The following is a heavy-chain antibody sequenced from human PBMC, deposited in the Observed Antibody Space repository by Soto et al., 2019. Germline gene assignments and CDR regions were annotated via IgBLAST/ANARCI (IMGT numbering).Heavy chain of an antibody. J-gene: IGHJ4*02. D-gene: IGHD3-16*02. CDR3: ARDPRLGELSLSFDY. CDR2: IKTDASEK. Sequence: GGSLRLSCAASGFTLRRYWMSWVRQAPGKGLEWLATIKTDASEKYCVGSVKGRFTISRDNAKNSLYLQMNSLRAEDTAVYYCARDPRLGELSLSFDYWGQGTLVTVSS. CDR1: GFTLRRYW. V-gene: IGHV3-7*03.